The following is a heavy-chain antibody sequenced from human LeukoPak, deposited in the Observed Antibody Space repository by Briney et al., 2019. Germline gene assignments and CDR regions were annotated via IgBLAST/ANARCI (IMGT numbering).Heavy chain of an antibody. J-gene: IGHJ4*02. CDR3: ARDFDN. CDR1: GIPFSDYY. CDR2: ISSSSSYT. Sequence: PGGSLRLSCVVSGIPFSDYYMNWIRQAPGKGLEWISYISSSSSYTDYADSVKGRFTISRDNAKNSLYLQMNSLRAEDTAVYYCARDFDNWGQGTLVTVSS. V-gene: IGHV3-11*05.